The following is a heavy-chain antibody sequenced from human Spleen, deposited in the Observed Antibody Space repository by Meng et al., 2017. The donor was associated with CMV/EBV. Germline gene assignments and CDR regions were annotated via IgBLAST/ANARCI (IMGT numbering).Heavy chain of an antibody. CDR1: GFTFSLYE. Sequence: GGSLRLSCAASGFTFSLYEMNWVRQAPGKGLEWVSYISSSGSTIYYADSVKGRFTISRDNAKNSLYLQMNSLRAEDTAVYYCARAYYGVDGMDVWGQGTTVTVSS. CDR3: ARAYYGVDGMDV. D-gene: IGHD4-17*01. J-gene: IGHJ6*02. V-gene: IGHV3-48*03. CDR2: ISSSGSTI.